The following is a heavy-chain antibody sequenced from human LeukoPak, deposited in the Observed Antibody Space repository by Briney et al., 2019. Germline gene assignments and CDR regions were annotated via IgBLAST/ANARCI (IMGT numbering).Heavy chain of an antibody. Sequence: PSETLSLTCTVSGGSISSYHWSWIRQPPGKGLEWIGCFYYTGNTYYNPSLKSRVTISLDTSKNQFSLKLSSVTAADTAVYYCARGTTVSTPDFDYWGQGTLVTVSS. CDR1: GGSISSYH. CDR2: FYYTGNT. D-gene: IGHD4-11*01. V-gene: IGHV4-59*12. J-gene: IGHJ4*02. CDR3: ARGTTVSTPDFDY.